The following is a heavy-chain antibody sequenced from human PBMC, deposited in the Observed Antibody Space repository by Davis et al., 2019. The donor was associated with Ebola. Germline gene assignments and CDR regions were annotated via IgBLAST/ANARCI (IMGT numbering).Heavy chain of an antibody. D-gene: IGHD1-14*01. J-gene: IGHJ4*02. CDR2: IVVGSGKT. Sequence: SVKVSCRTYGFTFSSSGMQWVRQARGQRLEWIGGIVVGSGKTNYAQKFRERLTMTREMSTSTAYMELRSLRFEDTAVYYCATSAGTVGKFDFWGQGTLVTVSS. V-gene: IGHV1-58*02. CDR3: ATSAGTVGKFDF. CDR1: GFTFSSSG.